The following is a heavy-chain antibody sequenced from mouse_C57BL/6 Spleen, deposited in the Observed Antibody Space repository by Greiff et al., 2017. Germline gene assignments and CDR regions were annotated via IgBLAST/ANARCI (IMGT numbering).Heavy chain of an antibody. J-gene: IGHJ2*01. V-gene: IGHV5-9-1*02. Sequence: QVESGEGLVKPGGSLKLSCAASGFTFSSYAMSWVRQTPEKRLEWVAYISSGGDYIYYADTVKGRFTISRDNARNTLYLQMSSLKSEDTAMYYCTRDIYYYFDYWGQGTTLTVSS. D-gene: IGHD1-1*01. CDR2: ISSGGDYI. CDR1: GFTFSSYA. CDR3: TRDIYYYFDY.